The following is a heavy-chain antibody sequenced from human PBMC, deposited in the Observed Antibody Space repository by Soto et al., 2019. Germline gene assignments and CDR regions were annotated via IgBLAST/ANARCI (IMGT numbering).Heavy chain of an antibody. D-gene: IGHD4-17*01. V-gene: IGHV3-53*02. CDR1: GFTVSSNY. J-gene: IGHJ6*02. CDR2: IYSGGST. Sequence: EVQLVETGGGLIQPGGSLRLSCAASGFTVSSNYMSWVRQAPGKGLEWVSVIYSGGSTYYADSVKGRFTISRDNSKNTLYLQMNSLRAEDTAVYYCARYGPLYYYYGMDVWGQGPTVTVSS. CDR3: ARYGPLYYYYGMDV.